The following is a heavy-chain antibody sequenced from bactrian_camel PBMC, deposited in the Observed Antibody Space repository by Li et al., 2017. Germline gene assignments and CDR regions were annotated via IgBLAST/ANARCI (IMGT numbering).Heavy chain of an antibody. D-gene: IGHD4*01. CDR3: AASGFCHYRDYRVPAN. V-gene: IGHV3S40*01. Sequence: DVQLVESGGGSVQAGGSLRLSCAVSGLRLSSEYGSYFMAWFRQAPGKEREGIAIIYTNSGRTWYADSVEGRFTISQDGAKNTVYLQMDSLKPEDTAVYYCAASGFCHYRDYRVPANRGQGTQVTVS. J-gene: IGHJ4*01. CDR1: GLRLSSEYGSYF. CDR2: IYTNSGRT.